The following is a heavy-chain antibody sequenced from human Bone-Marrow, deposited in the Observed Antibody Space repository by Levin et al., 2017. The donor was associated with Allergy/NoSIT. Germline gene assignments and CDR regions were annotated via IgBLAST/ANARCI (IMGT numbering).Heavy chain of an antibody. CDR2: IYPGDSDT. CDR3: ARRATMVRGVTNFDY. CDR1: GYSFTSYW. J-gene: IGHJ4*02. V-gene: IGHV5-51*01. D-gene: IGHD3-10*01. Sequence: GESLKISCKGSGYSFTSYWIGWVRQMPGKGLEWMGIIYPGDSDTRYSPSFQGQVTISADKSISTAYLQWSSLKASDTAMYYCARRATMVRGVTNFDYWGQGTLVTVSS.